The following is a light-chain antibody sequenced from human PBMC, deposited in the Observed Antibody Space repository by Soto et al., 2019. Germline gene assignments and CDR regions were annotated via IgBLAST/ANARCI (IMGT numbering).Light chain of an antibody. V-gene: IGKV1-6*01. CDR2: ATS. CDR1: QGIRHD. Sequence: AIEMTQSPSSLSVSVGDRVTITCRASQGIRHDLAWYQQKPGKAPELLIYATSTLQNGVPSRFSGSGFGTDFTLSISSLQPEDSASYFCQQTDDFPLTFGGGTKVDIK. CDR3: QQTDDFPLT. J-gene: IGKJ4*01.